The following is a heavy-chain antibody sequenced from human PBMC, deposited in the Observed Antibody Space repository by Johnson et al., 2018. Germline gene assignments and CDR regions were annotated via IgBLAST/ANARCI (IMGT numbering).Heavy chain of an antibody. V-gene: IGHV3-33*06. D-gene: IGHD6-13*01. CDR1: GFAFSNYG. J-gene: IGHJ1*01. Sequence: QVQLVESGGGVVQPGRSLRLSCAASGFAFSNYGMHWVRQAPGKGLEWVAVIGHDGSYKDYGDSVKGRFTFSRDNPKNTLYLQMNSLSAEDTAIYYCAKGPHDSSWDRYCQHGGQGTLVTVSS. CDR2: IGHDGSYK. CDR3: AKGPHDSSWDRYCQH.